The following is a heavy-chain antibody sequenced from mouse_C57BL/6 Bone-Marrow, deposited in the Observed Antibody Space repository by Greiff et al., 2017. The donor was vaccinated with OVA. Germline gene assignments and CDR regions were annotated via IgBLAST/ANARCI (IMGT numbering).Heavy chain of an antibody. CDR1: GFTFSSYA. CDR3: TRRGEGYDPYYFDY. V-gene: IGHV5-9-1*02. CDR2: ISSGGDYI. D-gene: IGHD2-2*01. Sequence: EVNLVESGEGLVKPGGSLKLSCAASGFTFSSYAMSWVRQTPEKRLEWVAYISSGGDYIYYADTVKGRFTISRDNARNTLYLQMSSLKSEDTAMYYCTRRGEGYDPYYFDYWGQGTTLTVSS. J-gene: IGHJ2*01.